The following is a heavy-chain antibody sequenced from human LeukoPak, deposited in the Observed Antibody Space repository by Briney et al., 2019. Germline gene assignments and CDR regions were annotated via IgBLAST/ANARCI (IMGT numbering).Heavy chain of an antibody. CDR3: AKYLSRAFDS. D-gene: IGHD2/OR15-2a*01. CDR2: ISQDGSQT. Sequence: PGGSLRLSCAASGFTFSSYWMSWVRQAPGKGPEWVAHISQDGSQTSYVDSVKGRFTISRDNAMNSLHLQMYSLRAEDTAVYYCAKYLSRAFDSWGQGTLVTVSS. J-gene: IGHJ4*02. V-gene: IGHV3-7*01. CDR1: GFTFSSYW.